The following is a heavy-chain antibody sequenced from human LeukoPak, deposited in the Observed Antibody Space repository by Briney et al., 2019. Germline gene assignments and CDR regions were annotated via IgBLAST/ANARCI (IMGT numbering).Heavy chain of an antibody. CDR2: MNPNSGST. CDR3: ARSPRTRNLLWFGDYYFDY. V-gene: IGHV1-8*01. J-gene: IGHJ4*02. CDR1: GYTFTSYD. Sequence: ASVKVSCKASGYTFTSYDINWVRQATGQGLEWMGWMNPNSGSTGYAQKFQGRVTMTRNTSISTAYMELSSLRSEDTAVYYCARSPRTRNLLWFGDYYFDYWGQGTLVTVSS. D-gene: IGHD3-10*01.